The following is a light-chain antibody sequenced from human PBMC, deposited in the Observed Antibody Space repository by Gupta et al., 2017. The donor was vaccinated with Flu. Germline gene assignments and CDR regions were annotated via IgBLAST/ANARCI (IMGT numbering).Light chain of an antibody. CDR2: GAS. Sequence: DTQLTQSPSSVSASVRDRVTITCRASQGINRWLDWFQQKPWKAPRLLIYGASRAQSAVPLRFSGSGSGIAFTLTIISPQPEAFATYYCRDANSFRSTFGQGTKLEI. CDR1: QGINRW. J-gene: IGKJ2*01. V-gene: IGKV1-12*01. CDR3: RDANSFRST.